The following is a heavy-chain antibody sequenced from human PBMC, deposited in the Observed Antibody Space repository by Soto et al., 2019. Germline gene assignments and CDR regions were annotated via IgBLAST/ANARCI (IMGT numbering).Heavy chain of an antibody. CDR2: INPDNGNT. V-gene: IGHV1-3*01. CDR1: GYTFTRYT. Sequence: ASVKVSCKASGYTFTRYTMNWVRQAPGQRLEWMGWINPDNGNTKSSQKFQDRVTMTRDTSISTAYMELSRLRSDDTAVYYCARVDGSGSYSFDYWGQGTLVTVSS. J-gene: IGHJ4*02. CDR3: ARVDGSGSYSFDY. D-gene: IGHD3-10*01.